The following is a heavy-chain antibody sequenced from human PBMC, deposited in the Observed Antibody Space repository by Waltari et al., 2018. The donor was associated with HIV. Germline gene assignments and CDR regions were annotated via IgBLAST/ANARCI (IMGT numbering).Heavy chain of an antibody. CDR3: AGRRNDCGGAFDV. D-gene: IGHD2-21*02. CDR2: IYPSDSDT. J-gene: IGHJ3*01. V-gene: IGHV5-51*06. Sequence: EVQLVQSRAEVKKLGESLKISCTASGYDFITYWIGWVRQMPGKGLECMGLIYPSDSDTKYSPSFQGHVTLSADKSIYTSYLHWSSQKPPDAAIFCCAGRRNDCGGAFDVRCLGTGVNVS. CDR1: GYDFITYW.